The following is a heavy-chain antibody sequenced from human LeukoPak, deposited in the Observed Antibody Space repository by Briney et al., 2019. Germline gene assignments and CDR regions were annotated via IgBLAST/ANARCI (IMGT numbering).Heavy chain of an antibody. Sequence: GGSLRLSCAASGFTFSSYAMSWVRQAPGKGLEWVSAISGSGGSTYYADSVKGRFTISRDNSKNTLYLQMNSLRAEDTAVYYCAKDRTYPDWGPYYFDYWGQGTLVTVSS. D-gene: IGHD7-27*01. CDR1: GFTFSSYA. V-gene: IGHV3-23*01. J-gene: IGHJ4*02. CDR2: ISGSGGST. CDR3: AKDRTYPDWGPYYFDY.